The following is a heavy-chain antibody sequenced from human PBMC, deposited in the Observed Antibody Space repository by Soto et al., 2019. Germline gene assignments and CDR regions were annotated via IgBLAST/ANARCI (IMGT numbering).Heavy chain of an antibody. CDR2: ISYDGSNK. V-gene: IGHV3-30*18. Sequence: AGGSLRLSCAASGFTFSSYGMHWVRQAPGKGLEWVAVISYDGSNKYYADSVKGRFTISRDNSKNTLYLQMNSLRAEDTAVYYCAKDFSSGWNYWGQGTLVTVSS. CDR1: GFTFSSYG. CDR3: AKDFSSGWNY. J-gene: IGHJ4*02. D-gene: IGHD6-19*01.